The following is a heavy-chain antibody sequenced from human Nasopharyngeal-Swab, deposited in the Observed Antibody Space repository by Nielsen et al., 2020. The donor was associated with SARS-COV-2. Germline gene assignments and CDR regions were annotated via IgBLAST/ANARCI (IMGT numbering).Heavy chain of an antibody. J-gene: IGHJ6*03. D-gene: IGHD4-17*01. CDR2: TYYRSKWYN. Sequence: SQTHSLTCAISGDSVSSSSAAWNWIRQSPSRGLEWLGRTYYRSKWYNDYAVSVKSRITINPDTSKNQFSLHLNSVTPEDTAVYYCARARGAYGDYYYYYYTDVWGKGTTVTVSS. CDR3: ARARGAYGDYYYYYYTDV. CDR1: GDSVSSSSAA. V-gene: IGHV6-1*01.